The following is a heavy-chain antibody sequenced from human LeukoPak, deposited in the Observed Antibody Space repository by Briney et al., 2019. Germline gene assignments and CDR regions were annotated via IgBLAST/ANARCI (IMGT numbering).Heavy chain of an antibody. CDR3: AKGGNVVVAATDFFDY. J-gene: IGHJ4*02. CDR2: ISYDGSNK. Sequence: GSLGLSCAASGFTFSSYGMHWVRQAPGKGLEWVAVISYDGSNKYYADSVKGRFTISRDNSKNTLYLQMNSLRAEDTAVYYCAKGGNVVVAATDFFDYWGQGTLVTVSS. D-gene: IGHD2-15*01. CDR1: GFTFSSYG. V-gene: IGHV3-30*18.